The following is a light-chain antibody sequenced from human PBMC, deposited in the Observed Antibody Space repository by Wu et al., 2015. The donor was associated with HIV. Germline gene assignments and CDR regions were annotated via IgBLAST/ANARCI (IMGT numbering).Light chain of an antibody. CDR2: GAS. V-gene: IGKV3-11*01. Sequence: EIVLTQSPGTLSLSPGERATLSCRSSQSVSAFLAWYQQKPGQAPRLLIYGASNRAAGIPDTFSGSGSGTDFTLTISSLQPEDFATYYCQHLDNYPYSFGQGTKLEIK. CDR3: QHLDNYPYS. CDR1: QSVSAF. J-gene: IGKJ2*03.